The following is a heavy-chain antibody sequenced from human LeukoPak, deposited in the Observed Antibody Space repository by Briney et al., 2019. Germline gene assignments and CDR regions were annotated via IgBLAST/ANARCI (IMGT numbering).Heavy chain of an antibody. CDR2: ISGGGGST. Sequence: GGSLRLSCAASGFTFSSYAMRWVRQAPGKGLEWVSAISGGGGSTYYADSVKGRFTISRDNSKNTLYLQMNSLRAEDTAVYYSAKEHRQEWPLDYRGQGTLVSVS. CDR1: GFTFSSYA. CDR3: AKEHRQEWPLDY. V-gene: IGHV3-23*01. D-gene: IGHD3-3*01. J-gene: IGHJ4*02.